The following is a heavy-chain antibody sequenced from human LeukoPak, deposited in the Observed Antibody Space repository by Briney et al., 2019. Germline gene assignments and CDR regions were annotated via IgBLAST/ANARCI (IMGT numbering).Heavy chain of an antibody. CDR1: GYTFTGYY. CDR2: INPKSGGT. CDR3: ARVKSSGNQNPFFDH. V-gene: IGHV1-2*02. D-gene: IGHD6-19*01. Sequence: ASVKVSCKASGYTFTGYYMHWVRQAPGQGLEWMGWINPKSGGTSYAQKFQDRVTLTRDTSINTTYMELSRLRSEDTAVYYCARVKSSGNQNPFFDHWGQGTLVTVSS. J-gene: IGHJ4*02.